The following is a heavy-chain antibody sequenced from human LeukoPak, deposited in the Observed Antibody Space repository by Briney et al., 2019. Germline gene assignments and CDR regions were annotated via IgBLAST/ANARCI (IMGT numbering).Heavy chain of an antibody. D-gene: IGHD1-1*01. CDR2: INERGTDS. V-gene: IGHV3-74*03. CDR1: GFTFSGHW. CDR3: VRDETLWTLDW. Sequence: GGSLRLSCTASGFTFSGHWIHWVRQPPGMGLVWVSRINERGTDSMYAESVKGRFTISRDNAKNAVYLQMNSLRAEDTAVYYCVRDETLWTLDWWGQGTLVSVSS. J-gene: IGHJ4*02.